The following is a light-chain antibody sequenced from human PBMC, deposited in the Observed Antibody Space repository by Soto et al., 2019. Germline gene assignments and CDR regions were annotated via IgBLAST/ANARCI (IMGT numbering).Light chain of an antibody. V-gene: IGKV3-20*01. Sequence: EIVLTQSPGTLSLSPGERAILSCRASQTISSTYLAWYQQKPGQAPRLLIYGASNRATGIPGRFSGSGSGTDFTLTISRLEPEDFAVYYCQQYNNWPRTFGQGTKVDI. CDR2: GAS. J-gene: IGKJ1*01. CDR1: QTISSTY. CDR3: QQYNNWPRT.